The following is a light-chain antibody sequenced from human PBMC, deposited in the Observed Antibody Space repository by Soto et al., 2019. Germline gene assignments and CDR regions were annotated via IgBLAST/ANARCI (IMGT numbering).Light chain of an antibody. J-gene: IGLJ3*02. CDR2: EVS. CDR3: CSFVGSSTV. CDR1: NSDVGSYNL. V-gene: IGLV2-23*02. Sequence: QSALTQPASVSGSPGQSITISCTGTNSDVGSYNLVSWYQQHPGKAPKLVIYEVSQRPSGISIRFSGSKSGSTASLTISGLQAEDEAHYYCCSFVGSSTVFGGGTKVTVL.